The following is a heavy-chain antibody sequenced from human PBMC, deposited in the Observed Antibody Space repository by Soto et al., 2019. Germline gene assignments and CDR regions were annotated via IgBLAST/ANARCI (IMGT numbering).Heavy chain of an antibody. Sequence: GSLRLSCAASGFTFSSYAMHWVRQAPGKGLEWVAVISYDGSNKYYADSVKGRFTISRDNSKNTLYLQMNSLRAEDTAVYYCARELNREGVDYYYYGMDVWGQGTTVTVSS. D-gene: IGHD1-26*01. CDR3: ARELNREGVDYYYYGMDV. CDR2: ISYDGSNK. CDR1: GFTFSSYA. V-gene: IGHV3-30-3*01. J-gene: IGHJ6*02.